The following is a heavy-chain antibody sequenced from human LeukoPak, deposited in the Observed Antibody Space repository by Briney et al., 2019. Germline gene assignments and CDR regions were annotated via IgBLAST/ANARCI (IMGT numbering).Heavy chain of an antibody. Sequence: PSETLSLTCTVSGDSLNSYYWTSIRQPPGEGLQWIGYIFYSGSSNYNASLRSRVAISVDTSKNQFSLKLTSVTAADTAVYYCAGRAARFFDYWGQGILVTVSS. J-gene: IGHJ4*02. CDR2: IFYSGSS. D-gene: IGHD6-25*01. CDR1: GDSLNSYY. V-gene: IGHV4-59*01. CDR3: AGRAARFFDY.